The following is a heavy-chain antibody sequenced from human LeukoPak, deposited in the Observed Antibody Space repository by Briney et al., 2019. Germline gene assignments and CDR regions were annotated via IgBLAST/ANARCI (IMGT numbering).Heavy chain of an antibody. V-gene: IGHV4-34*01. CDR3: ARGSRAMVRGVLDY. D-gene: IGHD3-10*01. J-gene: IGHJ4*02. CDR1: GGSFSGYY. CDR2: INHSGST. Sequence: PSETLSLTCAVYGGSFSGYYWSWIRQPPGKGLEWIGEINHSGSTNYNPSLKSRVTISVDTSKNQFSLKLSSVTAADTAVYYCARGSRAMVRGVLDYWGRGTLVTVSS.